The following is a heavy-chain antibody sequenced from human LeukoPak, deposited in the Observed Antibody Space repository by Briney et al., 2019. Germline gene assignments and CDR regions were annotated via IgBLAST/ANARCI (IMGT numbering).Heavy chain of an antibody. CDR3: AREYCSGGSCPLGY. J-gene: IGHJ4*02. CDR2: IIPIFGTA. D-gene: IGHD2-15*01. V-gene: IGHV1-69*05. Sequence: GASVKVSCKASGYTFTSYYMHWVRQAPGQGLEWMGGIIPIFGTANYAQKFQGRVTITTDESTSTAYMELSSLRSEDTAVYYCAREYCSGGSCPLGYWGQGTLVTVSS. CDR1: GYTFTSYY.